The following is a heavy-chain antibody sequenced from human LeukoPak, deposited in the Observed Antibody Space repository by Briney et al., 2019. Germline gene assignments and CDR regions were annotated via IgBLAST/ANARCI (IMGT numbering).Heavy chain of an antibody. CDR2: MNPNSGNK. CDR3: ARGRGWRYCSGGSCYGKDY. V-gene: IGHV1-8*01. Sequence: ASVKVSCKASGYTFTSYDINWVRQATGQGLEWMGWMNPNSGNKGYAQKFQGRVAMTRNTSISTAYMELSSLRSEDSAVYYCARGRGWRYCSGGSCYGKDYWGQGTLVTVSS. CDR1: GYTFTSYD. J-gene: IGHJ4*02. D-gene: IGHD2-15*01.